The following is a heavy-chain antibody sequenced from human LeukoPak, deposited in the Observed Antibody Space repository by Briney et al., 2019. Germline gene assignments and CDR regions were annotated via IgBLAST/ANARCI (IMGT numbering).Heavy chain of an antibody. Sequence: EASVKVSFKASGYTFTCYYMRWVRQAPGQGLAWMGWINPNSGGTNYAQKFQGRVTMTMDTSISTAYMELSRLRSDDTAVYYCARYGRGYSGYVAVFDYWGQGTLVTVSS. V-gene: IGHV1-2*02. CDR3: ARYGRGYSGYVAVFDY. CDR1: GYTFTCYY. J-gene: IGHJ4*02. D-gene: IGHD5-12*01. CDR2: INPNSGGT.